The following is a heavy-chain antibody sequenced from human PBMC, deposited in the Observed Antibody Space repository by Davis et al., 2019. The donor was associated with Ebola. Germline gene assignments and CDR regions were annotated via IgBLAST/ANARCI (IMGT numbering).Heavy chain of an antibody. J-gene: IGHJ6*02. CDR1: GFTFGDYA. CDR3: CRDLKQPPPSYYYGMDV. CDR2: IRSKAYGGKP. V-gene: IGHV3-49*04. Sequence: GESLKISCRVSGFTFGDYAINWVRQAPGKGLEWVGFIRSKAYGGKPAYAASVKGRFTISRDDSKTIAYLQMDSLKTEDTAVYYCCRDLKQPPPSYYYGMDVWGQGTTVTVSS.